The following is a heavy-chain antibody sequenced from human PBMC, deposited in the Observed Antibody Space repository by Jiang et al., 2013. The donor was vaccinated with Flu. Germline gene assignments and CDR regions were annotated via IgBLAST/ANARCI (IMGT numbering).Heavy chain of an antibody. CDR1: GFTFSSYA. J-gene: IGHJ4*02. CDR2: MSYDGSNK. V-gene: IGHV3-30-3*01. D-gene: IGHD6-19*01. Sequence: LVESGGGVVQPGRSLRLSCAASGFTFSSYAMHWVRQAPGKGLEWVAVMSYDGSNKYYAASVKGRFTISRDNSKNTLYLQMNSLTTEDTAVYYCARDPGYSSGWWYSYNDYWGQGTLVTVSS. CDR3: ARDPGYSSGWWYSYNDY.